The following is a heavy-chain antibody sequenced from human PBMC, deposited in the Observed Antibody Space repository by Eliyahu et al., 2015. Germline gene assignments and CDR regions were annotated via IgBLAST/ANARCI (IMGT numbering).Heavy chain of an antibody. Sequence: QVQLVQSGAEVKKPGASVXLSCKASGTXFTTYYIHWVRQAPGQGXEWLGLXNPARGSTSYAQNFRGRVTLTGDXSTSTVYMELRGLTSEDTATYYCTRGSTYAGCDFWGQGTLVTVSS. J-gene: IGHJ4*02. CDR2: XNPARGST. D-gene: IGHD4-11*01. V-gene: IGHV1-46*01. CDR1: GTXFTTYY. CDR3: TRGSTYAGCDF.